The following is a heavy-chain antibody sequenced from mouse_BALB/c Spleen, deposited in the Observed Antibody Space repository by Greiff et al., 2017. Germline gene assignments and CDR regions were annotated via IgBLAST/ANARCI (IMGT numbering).Heavy chain of an antibody. Sequence: QVQLQQSGAELMKPGASVKISCKATGYTFSSYWIEWVKQRPGHGLEWIGEILPGSGSTNYNEKFKGKATFTADTSSNTAYMQLSSLTSEDSAVYYCARGDYGSRYYAMDYWGQGTSVTVSS. V-gene: IGHV1-9*01. CDR1: GYTFSSYW. D-gene: IGHD1-1*01. CDR3: ARGDYGSRYYAMDY. J-gene: IGHJ4*01. CDR2: ILPGSGST.